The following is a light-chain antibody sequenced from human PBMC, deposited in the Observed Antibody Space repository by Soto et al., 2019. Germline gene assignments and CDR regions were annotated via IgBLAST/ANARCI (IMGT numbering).Light chain of an antibody. CDR2: GAS. J-gene: IGKJ1*01. V-gene: IGKV3-20*01. Sequence: EIVLKHSPGTLSLSPGERATLSSRASQSVSNNYLAWYQQKPGQAPRLLIYGASNRATGIPDRFSGSGSGTDFTLTISRLEPEDFAVYYCQQYGSSGTFGQGTKVDI. CDR1: QSVSNNY. CDR3: QQYGSSGT.